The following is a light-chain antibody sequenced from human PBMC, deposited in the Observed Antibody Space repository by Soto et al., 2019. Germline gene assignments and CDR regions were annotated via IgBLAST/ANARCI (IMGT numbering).Light chain of an antibody. J-gene: IGKJ1*01. Sequence: DIQMTQSPSTLSASVGDRVSITCRASQSISSWLAWYQQKPGKAPKLLIYKASSLESGVPSRFSGSGSGTEFTLTISSLQPDEFATYYWQQYNSYSWTFGQGTEVDIK. CDR2: KAS. V-gene: IGKV1-5*03. CDR3: QQYNSYSWT. CDR1: QSISSW.